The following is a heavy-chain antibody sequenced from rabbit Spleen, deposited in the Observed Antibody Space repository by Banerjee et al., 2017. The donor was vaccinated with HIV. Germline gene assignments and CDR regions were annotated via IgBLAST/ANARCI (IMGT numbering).Heavy chain of an antibody. Sequence: QSLEESGGGLVQPEGSLALTCKASGFSFSSSDYICWVRQAPGKGLEWIGYIDPLFGSTYYASWVNGRFSISRENTQNTVSLQLNSLTAADTATYFCVRDKASTSGDYGPYYFDLWGQGTLVTVS. J-gene: IGHJ4*01. CDR2: IDPLFGST. CDR1: GFSFSSSDY. CDR3: VRDKASTSGDYGPYYFDL. V-gene: IGHV1S7*01. D-gene: IGHD1-1*01.